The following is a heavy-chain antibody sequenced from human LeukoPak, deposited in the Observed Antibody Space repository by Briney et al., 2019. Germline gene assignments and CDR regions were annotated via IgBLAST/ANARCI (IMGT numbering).Heavy chain of an antibody. J-gene: IGHJ4*02. CDR2: ISGSGGST. V-gene: IGHV3-23*01. CDR1: GFTFSSYG. Sequence: GGSLRLSCAASGFTFSSYGMSWVRQAPGKGLEWVSAISGSGGSTYYADSVKGRFTISRDNSKNTLYLQMNSLRAEDTAVYYCAKDTSYCSGGSCYSAVFGYWGQGTLVTVSS. D-gene: IGHD2-15*01. CDR3: AKDTSYCSGGSCYSAVFGY.